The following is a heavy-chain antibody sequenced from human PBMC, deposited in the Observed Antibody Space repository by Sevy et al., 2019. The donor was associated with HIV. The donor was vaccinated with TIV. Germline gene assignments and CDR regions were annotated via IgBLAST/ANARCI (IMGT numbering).Heavy chain of an antibody. D-gene: IGHD2-2*02. CDR2: IYYSGST. V-gene: IGHV4-31*03. Sequence: SETLSLTCTVSGGSISSGGYYWSWIRQHPGKGLEWIGYIYYSGSTYYNPSLKSRVTISVDTSKNQFSLKLSSVTAADTAVYYCARVWEYCSSTSCYTVDYWGQGTLDTVSS. CDR3: ARVWEYCSSTSCYTVDY. CDR1: GGSISSGGYY. J-gene: IGHJ4*02.